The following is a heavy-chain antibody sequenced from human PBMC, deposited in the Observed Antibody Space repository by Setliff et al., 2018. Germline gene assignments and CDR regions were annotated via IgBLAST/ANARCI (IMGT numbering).Heavy chain of an antibody. CDR2: IFYTGST. CDR1: NGSISSGNYF. Sequence: SETLSLTCTVSNGSISSGNYFWGWIRQPPGKGLEWMGSIFYTGSTYYSPSLKSRVTMSVDTSKSHFSLRLSSVTAADTAVYYCARMAVRVASRPSSPLEYYYYMDFWGKGATVTVSS. D-gene: IGHD6-6*01. CDR3: ARMAVRVASRPSSPLEYYYYMDF. J-gene: IGHJ6*03. V-gene: IGHV4-39*02.